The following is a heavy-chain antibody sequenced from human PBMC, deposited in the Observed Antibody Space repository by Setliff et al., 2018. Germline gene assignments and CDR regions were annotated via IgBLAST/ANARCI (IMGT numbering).Heavy chain of an antibody. V-gene: IGHV1-69*10. CDR2: IIPGLGIL. Sequence: SVKVSCKASGGTFNTYGITWVRQAPAQGLEWMGGIIPGLGILDYAQKFQDRVTITADRSTSTAYMELSSLRSEDTAVYYCASRTHPHVITGITQGGGWWYYYYMDVWGKGTTGTVSS. CDR1: GGTFNTYG. D-gene: IGHD1-7*01. CDR3: ASRTHPHVITGITQGGGWWYYYYMDV. J-gene: IGHJ6*03.